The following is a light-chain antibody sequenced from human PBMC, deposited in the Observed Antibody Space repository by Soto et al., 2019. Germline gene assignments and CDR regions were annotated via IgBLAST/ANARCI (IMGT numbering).Light chain of an antibody. V-gene: IGKV3-20*01. CDR1: QYLSSN. CDR3: QHYVTSLTT. Sequence: EIVMTQSPATLSVSPGQRVTLSCRASQYLSSNLAWYQQKPGQAPRLLIFGASIRVTGIPDRFIGSGSGTDFTLTISRLEPEDFAVYYCQHYVTSLTTFGQGTKVDIK. CDR2: GAS. J-gene: IGKJ1*01.